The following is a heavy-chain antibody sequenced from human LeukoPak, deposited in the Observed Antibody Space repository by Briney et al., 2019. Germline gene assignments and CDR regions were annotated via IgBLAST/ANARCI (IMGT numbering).Heavy chain of an antibody. D-gene: IGHD3-22*01. CDR2: IKQDGSEK. Sequence: GGSLRLSCAASGFTFSNYWMGWVRQAPGKGLEWVANIKQDGSEKRYVDPVKGRFTISRDNAKNSLYLQMNSLRAEDTAVYYCATYSSLNRREFQYWGQGTLLPVSS. CDR3: ATYSSLNRREFQY. J-gene: IGHJ1*01. V-gene: IGHV3-7*01. CDR1: GFTFSNYW.